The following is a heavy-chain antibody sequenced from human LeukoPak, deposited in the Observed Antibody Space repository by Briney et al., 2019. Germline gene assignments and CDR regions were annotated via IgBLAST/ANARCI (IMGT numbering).Heavy chain of an antibody. V-gene: IGHV3-30*04. CDR3: ARDGYSSSSAY. Sequence: GGSLRLSCAASGFTFSSYAMHWVRQAPGKGLEWVAVISYDGSNKYYADSVKGRFTISRDNSKNTLYLQMNSLRAEDTAVYYCARDGYSSSSAYWGQGTLVTVSS. D-gene: IGHD6-6*01. CDR1: GFTFSSYA. CDR2: ISYDGSNK. J-gene: IGHJ4*02.